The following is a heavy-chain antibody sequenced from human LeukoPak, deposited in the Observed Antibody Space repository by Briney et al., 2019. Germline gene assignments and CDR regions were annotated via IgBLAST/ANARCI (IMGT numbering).Heavy chain of an antibody. J-gene: IGHJ4*02. D-gene: IGHD6-25*01. V-gene: IGHV3-23*01. CDR2: ISGSGGTT. CDR1: GCTFASYA. CDR3: AKDKYSSARNFDY. Sequence: GGSLRLSCAASGCTFASYAMTWVRQAPGKGLEWVSGISGSGGTTYYADSVKGRFTISRDNSKDTRYLQMNSLRAGDTAVYYCAKDKYSSARNFDYWGQGIQVTVSS.